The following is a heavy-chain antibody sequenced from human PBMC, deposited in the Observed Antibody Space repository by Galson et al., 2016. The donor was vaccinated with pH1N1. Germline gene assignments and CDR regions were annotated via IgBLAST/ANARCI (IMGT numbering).Heavy chain of an antibody. J-gene: IGHJ4*02. D-gene: IGHD6-13*01. CDR1: GYTFTTYG. CDR3: ARWRYSTSWSDFDY. CDR2: ISANNGKT. Sequence: SVKVSCKASGYTFTTYGVTWVRQAPGQGLEWMGWISANNGKTNYAQKFQGRVTMTTDTSTSTAYMEMRSLKSDDTAVYYCARWRYSTSWSDFDYWGQGTLVTVSS. V-gene: IGHV1-18*01.